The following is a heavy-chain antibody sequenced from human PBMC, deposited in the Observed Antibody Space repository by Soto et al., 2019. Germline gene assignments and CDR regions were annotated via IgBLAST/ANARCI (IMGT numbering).Heavy chain of an antibody. CDR3: ARGSAFIGLDY. J-gene: IGHJ4*02. V-gene: IGHV3-21*01. D-gene: IGHD1-26*01. CDR1: GFIFSRYS. CDR2: IGTSGSYI. Sequence: PGGSPRLSCAVSGFIFSRYSMNWVRQAPGKGLEWVSSIGTSGSYIYDTDSVKGRFTISRDNTKDSLYLQMNSLRAEDTAIYYCARGSAFIGLDYWGQGTPVTVSS.